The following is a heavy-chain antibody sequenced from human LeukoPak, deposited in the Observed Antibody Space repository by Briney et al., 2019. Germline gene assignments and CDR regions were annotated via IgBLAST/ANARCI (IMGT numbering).Heavy chain of an antibody. D-gene: IGHD3-10*01. V-gene: IGHV3-21*01. J-gene: IGHJ3*02. CDR2: ISSSSSYI. Sequence: GGSLRLSCAASGFSFSTYWMSWVRQAPGKGLEWVSSISSSSSYIYYADSVKGRFTISRDNAKNSLYLQMNSLRAEDTAVYYCARDYYGSGSPYRDAFDIWGQGTMVTVSS. CDR1: GFSFSTYW. CDR3: ARDYYGSGSPYRDAFDI.